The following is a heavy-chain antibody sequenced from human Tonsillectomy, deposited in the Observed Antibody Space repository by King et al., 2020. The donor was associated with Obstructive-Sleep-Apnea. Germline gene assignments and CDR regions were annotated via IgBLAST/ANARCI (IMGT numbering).Heavy chain of an antibody. CDR1: GDSVSTYY. V-gene: IGHV4-59*02. J-gene: IGHJ4*02. CDR2: IYDSGST. D-gene: IGHD2-2*01. CDR3: ARVDPSRGFQPQVYYLDS. Sequence: QLQESGPGLVKPSETLSLTCTVSGDSVSTYYWTWIRQPPGKGLEWIGFIYDSGSTNYNPSLKSRVTISVHTPKNQFSLKLTSVTAADTAVYYCARVDPSRGFQPQVYYLDSWGQGTLVTVSS.